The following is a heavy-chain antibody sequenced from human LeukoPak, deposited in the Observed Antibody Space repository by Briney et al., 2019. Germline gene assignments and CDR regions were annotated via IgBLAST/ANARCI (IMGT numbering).Heavy chain of an antibody. J-gene: IGHJ4*02. V-gene: IGHV5-51*01. CDR3: ARQKWYYGSGSYYNFDY. CDR1: GYSFTNSW. D-gene: IGHD3-10*01. CDR2: IYPGDSDT. Sequence: HGESLKISCKGSGYSFTNSWIGWVRQMPGKGLEWMGIIYPGDSDTRYSPSFQGQVTISADKSISTAYLQWSSLKASDTAMYYCARQKWYYGSGSYYNFDYWGQGTLVTVSS.